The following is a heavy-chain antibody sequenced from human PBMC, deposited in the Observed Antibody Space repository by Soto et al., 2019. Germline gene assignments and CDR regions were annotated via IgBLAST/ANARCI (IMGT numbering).Heavy chain of an antibody. CDR3: ARGYYSSSSAYYYYMDV. CDR1: GGSISSYH. V-gene: IGHV4-59*01. D-gene: IGHD6-6*01. CDR2: IYYSGNT. Sequence: SETLSLTCTVSGGSISSYHWSWIRQPPGKGLEWIGYIYYSGNTNYNPSLKSRVTISVDTSKNQFSLKVNSVTAADTAVYYCARGYYSSSSAYYYYMDVWGKGTTVTVSS. J-gene: IGHJ6*03.